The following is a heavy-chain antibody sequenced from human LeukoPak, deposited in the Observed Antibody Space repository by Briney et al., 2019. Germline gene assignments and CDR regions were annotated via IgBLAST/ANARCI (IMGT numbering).Heavy chain of an antibody. J-gene: IGHJ5*02. CDR2: IKDDGSEK. CDR1: TFTFSSYW. CDR3: ARRGTYQNWFDP. Sequence: GGSLRLSCAASTFTFSSYWMSWVRQAPGKGLEWVATIKDDGSEKYYVDSVGGRFTISRDNAKNSLYLQMNSLRAEDTAVYYCARRGTYQNWFDPWGQGTLVTVSS. D-gene: IGHD3-16*01. V-gene: IGHV3-7*01.